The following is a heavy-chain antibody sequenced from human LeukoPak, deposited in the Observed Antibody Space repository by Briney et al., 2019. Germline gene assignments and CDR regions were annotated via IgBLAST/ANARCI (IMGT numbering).Heavy chain of an antibody. J-gene: IGHJ4*02. D-gene: IGHD5-18*01. CDR1: GGSINNYY. CDR2: IYYSGST. CDR3: ARIVPYNYGYVDY. Sequence: PETLSLTCTVSGGSINNYYWSWIRQPPGKGLEWIGYIYYSGSTNYNPSLKSRVSISVDTSKNQFSLKLSSVTAADTAVYYCARIVPYNYGYVDYWGQGTLVTVSS. V-gene: IGHV4-59*01.